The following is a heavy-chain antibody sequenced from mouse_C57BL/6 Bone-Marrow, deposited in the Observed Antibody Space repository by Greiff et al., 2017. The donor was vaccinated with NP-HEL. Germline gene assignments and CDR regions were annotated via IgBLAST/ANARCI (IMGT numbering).Heavy chain of an antibody. V-gene: IGHV1-82*01. D-gene: IGHD1-1*01. CDR1: GYAFSSSW. Sequence: QVQLQQSGPELVKPGASVKISCKASGYAFSSSWMNWVKQRPGKGLEWIGRIYPGDGDTNYNGKFKGKATLTADKSSSPAYMQLSSLTSEDSAVYFCARLVPYYGSSYRYWYFDVWGTGTTVTVSS. CDR3: ARLVPYYGSSYRYWYFDV. J-gene: IGHJ1*03. CDR2: IYPGDGDT.